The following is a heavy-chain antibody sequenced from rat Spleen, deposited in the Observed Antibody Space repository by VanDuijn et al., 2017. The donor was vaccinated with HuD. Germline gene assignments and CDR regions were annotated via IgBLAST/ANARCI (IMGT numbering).Heavy chain of an antibody. CDR3: ARHGGLRNWFAY. V-gene: IGHV5S13*01. CDR1: ELNFSDYD. J-gene: IGHJ3*01. D-gene: IGHD1-11*01. CDR2: ISTGGTNT. Sequence: EVQLVESAGDLVQPGRSLKISCADSELNFSDYDMAWVRQTPAKGLEWIASISTGGTNTYYRDSVKGRFTISRDDAKNTQYLQMDSLRSEDTATYYCARHGGLRNWFAYWGQGTLVTVSS.